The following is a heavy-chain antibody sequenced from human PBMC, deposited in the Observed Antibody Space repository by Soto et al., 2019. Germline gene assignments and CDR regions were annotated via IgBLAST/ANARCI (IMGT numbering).Heavy chain of an antibody. CDR2: ISYDGSNK. V-gene: IGHV3-30-3*01. J-gene: IGHJ4*02. CDR1: GFTFSSYA. Sequence: PGGSLRLSCAACGFTFSSYAMHWVRQAPGKGLEWVAVISYDGSNKYYADSVKGRFTISRDNSKNTLYMQMNSLRAEDTAVYYCARGPSSLTRFDYWGQGTLVTVSS. CDR3: ARGPSSLTRFDY. D-gene: IGHD2-2*01.